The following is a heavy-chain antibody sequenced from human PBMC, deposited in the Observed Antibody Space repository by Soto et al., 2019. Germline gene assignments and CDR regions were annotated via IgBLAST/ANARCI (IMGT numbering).Heavy chain of an antibody. V-gene: IGHV3-23*01. Sequence: EVQLLESGGGLVQPGGSLRLSCAASGFTFSSYAMSWVRQAPGKGLEWVSVISGSGGSTYYADSVKGRFTISRDNSKNTRYLQMNGLRAEDTAVYYWARRTSGWYLDDWGEGTLVTVSA. D-gene: IGHD6-19*01. CDR3: ARRTSGWYLDD. CDR1: GFTFSSYA. J-gene: IGHJ4*02. CDR2: ISGSGGST.